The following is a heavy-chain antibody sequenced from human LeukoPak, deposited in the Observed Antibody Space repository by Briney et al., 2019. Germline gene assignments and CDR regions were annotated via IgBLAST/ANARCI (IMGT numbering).Heavy chain of an antibody. D-gene: IGHD6-6*01. J-gene: IGHJ4*02. Sequence: GGSLRLSCAASGFTFSSYGMSWVRQAPGKGLEWVSAISGSGGSTYYADSVKGRFTISRDNSKNTLYLQMNSLRAEDTAVYYCAPTSIAAPFDYWGQGTLVTVSS. CDR1: GFTFSSYG. CDR2: ISGSGGST. V-gene: IGHV3-23*01. CDR3: APTSIAAPFDY.